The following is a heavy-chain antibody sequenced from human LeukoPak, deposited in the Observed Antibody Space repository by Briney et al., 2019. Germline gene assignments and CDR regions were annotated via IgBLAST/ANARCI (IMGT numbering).Heavy chain of an antibody. Sequence: GGSLRLSCGASGFSFSSYTMNWVRQAPGKGLEWVSSISRSGSYIKYADSVKGRFTISWDNAKNSLFLQMNSLRAEDTAVYYCARGSSDSWTGYPYYYYYYMDVWGKGTTVTVSS. J-gene: IGHJ6*03. V-gene: IGHV3-21*01. D-gene: IGHD3/OR15-3a*01. CDR1: GFSFSSYT. CDR2: ISRSGSYI. CDR3: ARGSSDSWTGYPYYYYYYMDV.